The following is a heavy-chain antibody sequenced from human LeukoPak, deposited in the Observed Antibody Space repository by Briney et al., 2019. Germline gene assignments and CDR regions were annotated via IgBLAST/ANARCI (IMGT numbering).Heavy chain of an antibody. J-gene: IGHJ4*02. D-gene: IGHD1-26*01. CDR1: GYSFSSYG. V-gene: IGHV1-18*01. CDR2: ISAYNGNT. CDR3: ARDESSGSYYFDY. Sequence: GASVKVSCEASGYSFSSYGISWVRQAPGQGLEWMGWISAYNGNTKYAQKLQGRVTMTTDTSTSTAYMELRSLRSDDTAVYYCARDESSGSYYFDYWGQGTLVTVSS.